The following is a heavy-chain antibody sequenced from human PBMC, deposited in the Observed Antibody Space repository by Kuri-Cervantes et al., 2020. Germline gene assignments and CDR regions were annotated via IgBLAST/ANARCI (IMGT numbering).Heavy chain of an antibody. D-gene: IGHD4-17*01. CDR1: GFTFSSYG. J-gene: IGHJ4*02. V-gene: IGHV3-30*19. Sequence: GGSLRLSCAASGFTFSSYGMHWVRQAPGKGLEWVAVIWYDGSNKYYADSVKGRFTISRDNSKNTLYLKMNSLRAEDTAMYYCARIYGDYARIDYWGQGTLVTVSS. CDR2: IWYDGSNK. CDR3: ARIYGDYARIDY.